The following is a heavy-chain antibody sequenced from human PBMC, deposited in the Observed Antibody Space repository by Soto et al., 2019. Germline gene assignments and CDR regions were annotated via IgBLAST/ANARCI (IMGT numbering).Heavy chain of an antibody. CDR3: ARRYIAYYFEY. Sequence: PGESLKICCKGSGYRFTSDWIGWVRQMPGEGREWMGTIYPGDSDTRYSPSFQGQVTISADKSTTTAYLQWSGLKASDTATYYCARRYIAYYFEYWGHGISVTVSS. CDR2: IYPGDSDT. CDR1: GYRFTSDW. D-gene: IGHD5-18*01. J-gene: IGHJ4*01. V-gene: IGHV5-51*01.